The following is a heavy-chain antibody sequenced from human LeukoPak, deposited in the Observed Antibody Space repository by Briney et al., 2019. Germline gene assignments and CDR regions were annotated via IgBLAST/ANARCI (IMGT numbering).Heavy chain of an antibody. D-gene: IGHD3-9*01. CDR3: AKDWGIDFDWLFHFDY. CDR1: GFTFSSYA. Sequence: GGSLRLSCAASGFTFSSYAMSWVRQAPGKGLEWVSTVSGSGDTTHYADSVKSQFTIYRNNSKNTLYLQMNSLRADETAVYYCAKDWGIDFDWLFHFDYWGQGTLVTVSS. CDR2: VSGSGDTT. V-gene: IGHV3-23*01. J-gene: IGHJ4*02.